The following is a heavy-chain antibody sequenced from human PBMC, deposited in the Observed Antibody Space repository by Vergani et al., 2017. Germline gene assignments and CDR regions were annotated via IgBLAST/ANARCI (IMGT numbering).Heavy chain of an antibody. V-gene: IGHV4-34*02. CDR3: AVRPRVNLVGGVIGKKRTFDY. CDR2: INNDGHT. Sequence: QVQLQQWGAGVVKPSGTLSLTCAVFGESFSSFYWSWIRQPPGKGLEWMGEINNDGHTNYNPSLESRVTVSRDTAKNQFSLNLMSVTAADTAMYYCAVRPRVNLVGGVIGKKRTFDYWSQGSLVTVSS. D-gene: IGHD2-21*01. CDR1: GESFSSFY. J-gene: IGHJ4*02.